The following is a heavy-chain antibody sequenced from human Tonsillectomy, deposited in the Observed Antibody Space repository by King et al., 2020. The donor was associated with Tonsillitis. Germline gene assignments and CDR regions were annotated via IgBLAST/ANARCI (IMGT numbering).Heavy chain of an antibody. CDR2: INRDGTYS. CDR1: GFTFSSYW. Sequence: DVQLVESGGGLVQPGGSLRLSCAASGFTFSSYWMYWVRQPPGKGPGWVSRINRDGTYSTHADSVKGRFTISRDNGKNTLYLQMNSLRAEDTAVYYCASYNWNYRDDYWGQGTLVTVSS. D-gene: IGHD1-7*01. J-gene: IGHJ4*02. CDR3: ASYNWNYRDDY. V-gene: IGHV3-74*03.